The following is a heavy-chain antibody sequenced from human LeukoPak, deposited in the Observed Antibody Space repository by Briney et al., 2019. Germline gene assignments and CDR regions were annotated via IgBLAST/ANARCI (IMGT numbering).Heavy chain of an antibody. D-gene: IGHD6-13*01. CDR2: LYHSGNT. Sequence: SETLSLTCAVSGYSISSGYYWGWIRQSPGKGLEWIGSLYHSGNTYYNPSLKSRVTISVDTCMNQFPLKLRSVTAADTAVYYCLAISSWYYFDYWGQGALVTVSS. CDR3: LAISSWYYFDY. CDR1: GYSISSGYY. V-gene: IGHV4-38-2*01. J-gene: IGHJ4*02.